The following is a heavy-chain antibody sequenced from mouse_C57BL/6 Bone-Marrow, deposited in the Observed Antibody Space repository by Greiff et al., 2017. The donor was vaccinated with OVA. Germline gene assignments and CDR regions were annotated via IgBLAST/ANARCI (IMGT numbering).Heavy chain of an antibody. Sequence: VQLQQSGAELVMPGASVKLSCKASGYTFTSYWMHWVKQRPGQGLEWIGAIDPSDSYTNYNQKFKGKSTLTVDKSSSTAYMQLSSLTSEDSAVYYCARLTYYYGSSYFDYWGQGTTLTVSS. V-gene: IGHV1-69*01. J-gene: IGHJ2*01. CDR2: IDPSDSYT. D-gene: IGHD1-1*01. CDR3: ARLTYYYGSSYFDY. CDR1: GYTFTSYW.